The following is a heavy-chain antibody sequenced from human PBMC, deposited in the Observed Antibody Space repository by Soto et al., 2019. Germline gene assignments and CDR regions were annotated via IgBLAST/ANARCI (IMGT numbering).Heavy chain of an antibody. V-gene: IGHV3-74*01. J-gene: IGHJ6*02. Sequence: EVQLVESGGGLVLPGGSLRLSCAASGFTFSRYWMHWVRQAPGKGLVWVSRISSYGSDTHYADSVKGRFTISRDNAKNTLYLQMKSLRAGDTAVYYCASNYAYAEGYYWYGIDVWGQGTTVNVS. CDR1: GFTFSRYW. D-gene: IGHD2-2*01. CDR3: ASNYAYAEGYYWYGIDV. CDR2: ISSYGSDT.